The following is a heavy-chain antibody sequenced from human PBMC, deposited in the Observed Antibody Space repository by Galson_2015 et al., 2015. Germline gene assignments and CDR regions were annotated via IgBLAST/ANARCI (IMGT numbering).Heavy chain of an antibody. V-gene: IGHV3-15*01. J-gene: IGHJ4*02. CDR1: GFTFSNAW. CDR3: TTGPTGYCSGGSCYYIDY. CDR2: IKSKTDGGTT. Sequence: SLRLSCAASGFTFSNAWMSWVRQAPGKGLEWVGRIKSKTDGGTTDYAAPVKGRFTISRDDSKNTRYLQMNSLKTEDTAVYYCTTGPTGYCSGGSCYYIDYWGQGTLVTVSS. D-gene: IGHD2-15*01.